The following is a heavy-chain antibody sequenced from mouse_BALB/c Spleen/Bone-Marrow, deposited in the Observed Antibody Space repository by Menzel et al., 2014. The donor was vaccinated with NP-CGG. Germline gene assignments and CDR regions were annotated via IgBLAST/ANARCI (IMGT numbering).Heavy chain of an antibody. CDR1: GFTFSSYG. V-gene: IGHV5-6*01. CDR3: TRRGNWDGRNAMDY. Sequence: VQLKESGGDLVKPGGSLELSCAASGFTFSSYGMSWVRQTPDKRLEWVATISSGGHYTYYLDSVKGRFTISRDNAKNTLYLQMSSLKSEDTAMFYCTRRGNWDGRNAMDYWGQGTSVTVSS. CDR2: ISSGGHYT. J-gene: IGHJ4*01. D-gene: IGHD4-1*01.